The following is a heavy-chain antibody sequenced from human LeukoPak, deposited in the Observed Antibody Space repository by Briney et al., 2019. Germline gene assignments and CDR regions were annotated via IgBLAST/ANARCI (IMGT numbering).Heavy chain of an antibody. CDR3: ARELGTGGGSSWYGVFDY. D-gene: IGHD6-13*01. CDR1: GGTFSSYA. J-gene: IGHJ4*02. V-gene: IGHV1-69*13. CDR2: IIPIFGTA. Sequence: ASVKVSCKASGGTFSSYAISWVRQAPGQGLEWMGGIIPIFGTANYAQKFQGRVTITADESTSTAYMELSSLRSEDTAVYYCARELGTGGGSSWYGVFDYWGQGTLVTVSS.